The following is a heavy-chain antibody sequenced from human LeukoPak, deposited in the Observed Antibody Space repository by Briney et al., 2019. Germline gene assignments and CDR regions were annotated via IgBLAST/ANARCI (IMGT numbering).Heavy chain of an antibody. V-gene: IGHV4-30-4*07. CDR2: IYYTGST. Sequence: PSETLSLTCAVSGGSISRSGYSWSWIRQPPGKGLDWIAYIYYTGSTYYNPSLKSRVTISLDTSKNQFSLKLTFVTAADTAVYYCARGGDSSGYEGRFDPWGQGTLVTVSS. CDR3: ARGGDSSGYEGRFDP. J-gene: IGHJ5*02. D-gene: IGHD3-22*01. CDR1: GGSISRSGYS.